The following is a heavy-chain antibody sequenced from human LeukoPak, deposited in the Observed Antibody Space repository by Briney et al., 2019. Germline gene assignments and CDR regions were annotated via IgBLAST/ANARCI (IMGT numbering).Heavy chain of an antibody. J-gene: IGHJ4*02. V-gene: IGHV3-7*01. Sequence: GGSLRLSCVTSGFSFSNYWVSWVRQAPGRGLEWVSKVKEDGSEKKYVDSVKGRFTIFRDNAENAVHLEMNSLRAEDTAVYYCTRMLVWERSAYRPSEYWGQGTLVTVSS. CDR2: VKEDGSEK. D-gene: IGHD3-22*01. CDR3: TRMLVWERSAYRPSEY. CDR1: GFSFSNYW.